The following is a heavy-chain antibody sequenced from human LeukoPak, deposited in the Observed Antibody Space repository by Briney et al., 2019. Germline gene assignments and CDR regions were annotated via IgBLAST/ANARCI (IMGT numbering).Heavy chain of an antibody. CDR3: ARQSRPMVRGVTVHLALLTPDY. V-gene: IGHV5-51*01. J-gene: IGHJ4*02. Sequence: GESLKISCETSGYSFTNYWIVWVRQLPGKGLEWMGIIFPGDSDTRYSPPFQGQVTISADKSISTAYLQWSSLKASDTAMYYCARQSRPMVRGVTVHLALLTPDYWGQGTLVTVSS. CDR1: GYSFTNYW. CDR2: IFPGDSDT. D-gene: IGHD3-10*01.